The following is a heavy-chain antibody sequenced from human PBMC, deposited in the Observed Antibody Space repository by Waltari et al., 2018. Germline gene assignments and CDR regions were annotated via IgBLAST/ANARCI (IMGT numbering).Heavy chain of an antibody. CDR1: GYTFSDYY. CDR2: VDPEDGET. D-gene: IGHD6-19*01. Sequence: EVQLLQSGAELKEPGTTVRISCKVSGYTFSDYYIHWVQQAPGQGLRWMGLVDPEDGETIYADNFQGRVTISADTSTDTAFMELSSLRSEDTAVFYCATALGDSSSASRPFDFWGQGTMITVSS. J-gene: IGHJ3*01. V-gene: IGHV1-69-2*01. CDR3: ATALGDSSSASRPFDF.